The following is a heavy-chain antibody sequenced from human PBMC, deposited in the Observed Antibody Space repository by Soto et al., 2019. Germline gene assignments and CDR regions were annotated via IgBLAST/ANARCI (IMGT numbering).Heavy chain of an antibody. J-gene: IGHJ5*02. V-gene: IGHV2-26*01. CDR2: IDSSGEK. CDR3: ARTRLAVAVSPWFDP. Sequence: QVTLKESGPVLVNPTETLTLRCTVSGLSITDSEMGVSWIRQPPGQPLEWLAHIDSSGEKSYRTFLKSRLPISKDTSKSQIVLTMTNMDPADTATYYCARTRLAVAVSPWFDPWGQGIPVTVSS. D-gene: IGHD6-19*01. CDR1: GLSITDSEMG.